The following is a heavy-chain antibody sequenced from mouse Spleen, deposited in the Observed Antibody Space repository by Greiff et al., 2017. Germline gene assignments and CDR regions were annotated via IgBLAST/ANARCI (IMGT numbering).Heavy chain of an antibody. CDR1: GYTFTDYY. CDR2: IYPGSGNT. Sequence: VHLVESGAELVRPGASVKLSCKASGYTFTDYYINWVKQRPGQGLEWIARIYPGSGNTYYNEKFKGKATLTAEKSSSTAYMQLSSLTSEDSAVYFCARREDYDPFAYWGQGTLVTVSA. V-gene: IGHV1-76*01. D-gene: IGHD2-3*01. J-gene: IGHJ3*01. CDR3: ARREDYDPFAY.